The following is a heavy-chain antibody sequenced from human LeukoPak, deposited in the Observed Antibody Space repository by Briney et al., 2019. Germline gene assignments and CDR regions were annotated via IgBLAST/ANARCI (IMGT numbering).Heavy chain of an antibody. V-gene: IGHV3-30*02. CDR2: IWYDGSNK. CDR1: GFTFSSYG. Sequence: PGGSLRLSCAASGFTFSSYGMHWVRQAPGKGLEWVAVIWYDGSNKYYADSVKGRFTISRDNSKNTLYLQMNSLRAEDTAVYYCAKDLSSGWYGYWGQGTLVTVSS. CDR3: AKDLSSGWYGY. D-gene: IGHD6-19*01. J-gene: IGHJ4*02.